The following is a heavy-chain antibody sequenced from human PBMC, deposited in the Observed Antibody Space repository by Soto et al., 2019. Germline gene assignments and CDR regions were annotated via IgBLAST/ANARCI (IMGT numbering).Heavy chain of an antibody. J-gene: IGHJ4*02. CDR3: ARGILGITGTTYPDY. CDR2: INHSGST. D-gene: IGHD1-7*01. CDR1: GGSFSGYY. V-gene: IGHV4-34*01. Sequence: QVQLQQWGAGLLKPSETLSLTCAVYGGSFSGYYWSWIRQPPGKGLEWIGEINHSGSTNYNPSLKSRVTISVDTSKNQFSLKLSSVTAADTAVYYCARGILGITGTTYPDYWGQGTLVTVSS.